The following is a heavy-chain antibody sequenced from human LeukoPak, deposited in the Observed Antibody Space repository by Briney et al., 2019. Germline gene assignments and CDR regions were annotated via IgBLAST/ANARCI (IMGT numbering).Heavy chain of an antibody. D-gene: IGHD3-9*01. Sequence: PSETLSLTCTVSGGSISSSSYYWGWVRQPPGKGLEWIGSIYYSGSTYHNPSLKSRVTISVDTSKNQFSLKLSSVTAADTAVYYCASQVSVLRYFDWLSSANYYYYYYMDVWGKGTTVTISS. CDR3: ASQVSVLRYFDWLSSANYYYYYYMDV. CDR1: GGSISSSSYY. J-gene: IGHJ6*03. CDR2: IYYSGST. V-gene: IGHV4-39*01.